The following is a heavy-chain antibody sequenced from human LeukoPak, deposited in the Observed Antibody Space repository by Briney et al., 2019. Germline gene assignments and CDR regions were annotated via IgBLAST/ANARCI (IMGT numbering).Heavy chain of an antibody. CDR3: ARAQTRRGYSSSWAY. V-gene: IGHV1-2*02. CDR1: GYTLTGYY. J-gene: IGHJ4*02. D-gene: IGHD6-13*01. Sequence: ASVKVSFKASGYTLTGYYMHWVRQAPGQGLEWMGWINPNSGGTNYAQKFQGRVTMTRDTSISTAYMELSRLRSDDTAVYYCARAQTRRGYSSSWAYWGQGTLVTVSS. CDR2: INPNSGGT.